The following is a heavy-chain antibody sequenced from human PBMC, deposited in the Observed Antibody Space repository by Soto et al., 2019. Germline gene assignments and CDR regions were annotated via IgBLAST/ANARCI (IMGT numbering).Heavy chain of an antibody. Sequence: QVQLQQWGAGLLKPSETLSLTCAVYGGSFSGYYWSWIRQPPGKGLEWIGEINHSGSTNYNPSLKSRVTISVDTSKNQFSLKLSSVTAADTAVYYCARVTAPGWNDYWGQGTLVTVSS. CDR1: GGSFSGYY. V-gene: IGHV4-34*01. CDR2: INHSGST. CDR3: ARVTAPGWNDY. D-gene: IGHD1-1*01. J-gene: IGHJ4*02.